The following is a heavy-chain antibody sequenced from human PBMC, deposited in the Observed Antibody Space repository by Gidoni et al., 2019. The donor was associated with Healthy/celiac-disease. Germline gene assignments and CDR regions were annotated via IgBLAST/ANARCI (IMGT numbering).Heavy chain of an antibody. V-gene: IGHV4-34*01. J-gene: IGHJ4*02. D-gene: IGHD3-10*01. CDR1: GGSFRGYY. CDR2: INHSGST. CDR3: ARGRGGVIGGY. Sequence: QVQLQQWGAGLLKPSETLSLTCAVYGGSFRGYYWSWTRQPPGKGLEWIGEINHSGSTNYNPSLKSRVTISVDTSKNQFSLKLSSVTAADTAVYYCARGRGGVIGGYWGQGTLVTVSS.